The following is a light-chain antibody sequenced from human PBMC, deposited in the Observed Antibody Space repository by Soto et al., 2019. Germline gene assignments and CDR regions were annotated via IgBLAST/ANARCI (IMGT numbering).Light chain of an antibody. CDR2: DDS. CDR3: QVWDSSSDLVV. J-gene: IGLJ2*01. Sequence: SYELTQPPSVSVAPGQTARITCGGNNIGSKSVHWYQQKPGQAPVLVVYDDSDRPSGIPERFSGSNSGNTATLTISRVEAGDEADYYCQVWDSSSDLVVFGGWTKGTVL. V-gene: IGLV3-21*02. CDR1: NIGSKS.